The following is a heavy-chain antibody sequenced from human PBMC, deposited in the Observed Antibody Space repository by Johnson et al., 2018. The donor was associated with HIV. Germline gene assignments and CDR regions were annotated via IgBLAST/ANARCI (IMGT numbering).Heavy chain of an antibody. CDR2: IKQDGSEK. CDR1: GFTFSSYW. J-gene: IGHJ3*02. CDR3: VCLRVSLSAFDI. Sequence: VQLVESGGGVVQPGGSLRLSCAASGFTFSSYWMSWVRQAPGKGLEWVANIKQDGSEKYYGDSVKGRFTISRDNAKNSLYLQMNSLRAEDTAVYYCVCLRVSLSAFDIWGQGTMVTVSS. D-gene: IGHD2-21*01. V-gene: IGHV3-7*01.